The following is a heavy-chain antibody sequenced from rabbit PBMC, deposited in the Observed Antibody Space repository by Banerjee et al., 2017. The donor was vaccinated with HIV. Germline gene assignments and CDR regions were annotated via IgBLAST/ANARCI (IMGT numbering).Heavy chain of an antibody. J-gene: IGHJ4*01. CDR1: KFSFSSVFW. Sequence: QEQLEESGGDLVKPGASLTLTCTASKFSFSSVFWMCWVRQAPGKGLEWIACINTSSGNTVYASWAKGRFTISRTSSTTVSLQMTSLTAADTATYFCARDLAAVTGWNFNLWGPGTLVTVS. CDR3: ARDLAAVTGWNFNL. D-gene: IGHD7-1*01. V-gene: IGHV1S45*01. CDR2: INTSSGNT.